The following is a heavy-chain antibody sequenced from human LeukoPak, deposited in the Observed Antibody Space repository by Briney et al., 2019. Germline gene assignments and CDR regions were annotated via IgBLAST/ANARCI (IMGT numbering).Heavy chain of an antibody. J-gene: IGHJ4*02. CDR2: IYSGGST. CDR3: ARDFSPYDSSGYSFDY. D-gene: IGHD3-22*01. V-gene: IGHV3-53*04. Sequence: GGSLRLSCAAPGFTVSSNYMSWVRQAPGKGLEWVSVIYSGGSTYYADSVKGRFTISRHNSKNTLYLQMNSLRAEDTAVYYCARDFSPYDSSGYSFDYWGQGTLVTVSS. CDR1: GFTVSSNY.